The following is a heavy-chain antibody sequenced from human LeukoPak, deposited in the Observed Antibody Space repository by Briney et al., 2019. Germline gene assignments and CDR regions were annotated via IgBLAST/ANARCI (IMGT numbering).Heavy chain of an antibody. D-gene: IGHD6-19*01. Sequence: GGSLRLACAASGFTLSTYAMSWVRQAPGKGLEWVANIKQDGSEKYYVDSVKGRFTISRDNAKNSLYLQMNSLRAEDTAVYYCARDDSSGIDYWGQGTLVTVSS. V-gene: IGHV3-7*01. J-gene: IGHJ4*02. CDR3: ARDDSSGIDY. CDR1: GFTLSTYA. CDR2: IKQDGSEK.